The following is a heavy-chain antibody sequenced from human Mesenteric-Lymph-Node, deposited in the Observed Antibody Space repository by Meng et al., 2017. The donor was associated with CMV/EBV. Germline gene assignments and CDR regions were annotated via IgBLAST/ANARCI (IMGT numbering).Heavy chain of an antibody. V-gene: IGHV5-51*01. CDR3: ARHSKFSSSSSFDP. J-gene: IGHJ5*02. Sequence: GSGYSFTNSWIGWVRQMPGRGLEWMGIIFPYDSDIRYSPSFQGQVTISADKSISTAYLQWSSLKASDTAMYYCARHSKFSSSSSFDPWGQGTLVTVSS. CDR2: IFPYDSDI. CDR1: GYSFTNSW. D-gene: IGHD6-13*01.